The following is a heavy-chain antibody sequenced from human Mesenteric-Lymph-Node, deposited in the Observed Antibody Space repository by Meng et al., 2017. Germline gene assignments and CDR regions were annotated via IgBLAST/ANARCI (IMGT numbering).Heavy chain of an antibody. CDR2: ISGSGGGP. J-gene: IGHJ3*02. CDR3: ARSFYDFWTGYPSDAFDI. CDR1: GFTFSNYA. Sequence: GESLKISCAASGFTFSNYAMSWVRQAPGKGLEWVSHISGSGGGPYYADSVKGRFTISRDDSKNTLYLQMNSLRAEDTAVYYCARSFYDFWTGYPSDAFDIWGQGTLVTVSS. D-gene: IGHD3-3*01. V-gene: IGHV3-23*01.